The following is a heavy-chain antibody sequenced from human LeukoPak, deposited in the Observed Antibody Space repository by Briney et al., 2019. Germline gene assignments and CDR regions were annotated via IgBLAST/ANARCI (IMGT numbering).Heavy chain of an antibody. Sequence: SETLSLTCAVSGYSISSGYYWGWFRQPPGKGLEWIGSIYHSGSTHYNSSLKSRITISVDTSKNQFSLKLSSVTAADTAVYYCARQWQSTGFDYWGQGTLVTVSS. J-gene: IGHJ4*02. CDR3: ARQWQSTGFDY. CDR2: IYHSGST. D-gene: IGHD2-2*01. CDR1: GYSISSGYY. V-gene: IGHV4-38-2*01.